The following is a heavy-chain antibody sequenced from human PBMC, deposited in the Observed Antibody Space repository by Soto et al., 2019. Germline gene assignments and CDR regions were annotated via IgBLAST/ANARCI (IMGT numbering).Heavy chain of an antibody. Sequence: QVQLVQSGAEVKKPGSSVKVSCKASGGTFSSYAISXVRQAPGQGLEWMGGIIPIFGTANYAQKFQGRVTITADKSTSTAYMEVRSLRSEDTAVYYCARGWETVGATTPFAYWGQGTLVTVSS. CDR2: IIPIFGTA. J-gene: IGHJ4*02. V-gene: IGHV1-69*06. D-gene: IGHD1-26*01. CDR1: GGTFSSYA. CDR3: ARGWETVGATTPFAY.